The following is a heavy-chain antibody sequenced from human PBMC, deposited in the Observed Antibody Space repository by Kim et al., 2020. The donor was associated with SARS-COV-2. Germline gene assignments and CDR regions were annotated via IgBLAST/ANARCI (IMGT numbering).Heavy chain of an antibody. J-gene: IGHJ6*02. CDR2: MSFDGNNI. V-gene: IGHV3-30-3*01. D-gene: IGHD6-13*01. CDR1: GFTISSNS. Sequence: GGSLRLSCEASGFTISSNSFHWIRQAPGKGLEWVAVMSFDGNNIYYADSVKGRFTISRDNSKNSLFLQMNSLRPEDTAVYYCARDRTRSSSWGRSMDVWGQGTTVTVSS. CDR3: ARDRTRSSSWGRSMDV.